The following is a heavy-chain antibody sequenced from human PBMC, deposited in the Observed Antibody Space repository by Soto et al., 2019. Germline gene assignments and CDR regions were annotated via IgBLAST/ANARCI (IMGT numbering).Heavy chain of an antibody. CDR1: GGSFSGYY. V-gene: IGHV4-34*01. CDR2: INHSGST. D-gene: IGHD2-2*01. Sequence: QVQLQQWGAGLLKPSETLSLTCAVYGGSFSGYYWSWIRQPPGKGLEWIGEINHSGSTNYNPSLKSRVTISVDTSKNQFSLKLSSVTAADTAVYYCARGLRRPATCFDYWGQGTLVTLSS. CDR3: ARGLRRPATCFDY. J-gene: IGHJ4*02.